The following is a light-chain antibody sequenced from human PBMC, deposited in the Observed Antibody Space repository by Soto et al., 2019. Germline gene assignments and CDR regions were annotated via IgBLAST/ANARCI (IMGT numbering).Light chain of an antibody. CDR3: AACDEEVV. V-gene: IGLV1-44*01. CDR2: SNN. Sequence: QSVLTQPPSASGSPGQRVTISCSGSSSNIGSNTVNWYQQLPGTAPKLLIYSNNQRPSAVPDRFSGSKSGTSASLAISGRQSEDEADYYCAACDEEVVFGGGTKLTVL. J-gene: IGLJ2*01. CDR1: SSNIGSNT.